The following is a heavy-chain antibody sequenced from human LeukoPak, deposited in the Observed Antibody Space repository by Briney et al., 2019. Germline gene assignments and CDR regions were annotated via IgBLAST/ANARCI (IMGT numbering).Heavy chain of an antibody. D-gene: IGHD5-12*01. CDR2: IYYGRTT. V-gene: IGHV4-39*01. Sequence: SETLSLTCTVSAGSISSSSHHWGWIRQSPGKGLEWIGSIYYGRTTYYNPSLNSRATISVVTSKNQFPLQLNSVTAADTAVYYCVRHDGRGGATMGALDSWGQGSLVTVSS. CDR1: AGSISSSSHH. J-gene: IGHJ4*02. CDR3: VRHDGRGGATMGALDS.